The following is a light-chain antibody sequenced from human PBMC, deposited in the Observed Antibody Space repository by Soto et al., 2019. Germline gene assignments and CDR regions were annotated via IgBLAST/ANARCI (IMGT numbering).Light chain of an antibody. V-gene: IGKV3-15*01. J-gene: IGKJ2*01. Sequence: EIVMTQSPATLPVSPGERVILSCRASQSVSINLAWFQQKRGQAPRLLIYAASTRATGIPARFSGSGSGTEFTLTISSLQAEDFAVYYCQQYHIWYTFGQGTELEIK. CDR2: AAS. CDR3: QQYHIWYT. CDR1: QSVSIN.